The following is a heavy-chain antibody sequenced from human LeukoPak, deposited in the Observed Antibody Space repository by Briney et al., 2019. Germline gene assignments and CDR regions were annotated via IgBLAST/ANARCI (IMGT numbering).Heavy chain of an antibody. CDR2: ISGSGGST. CDR3: AKAPRAVAGTYNGMDV. V-gene: IGHV3-23*01. J-gene: IGHJ6*02. D-gene: IGHD6-13*01. CDR1: GFTFSSYA. Sequence: PGGSLRLSCAASGFTFSSYAMSWVRQAPGKGLEWVSAISGSGGSTYYADSVKGRFTISRDNSKNTLYLQMNSLRAEDTAVYYCAKAPRAVAGTYNGMDVWGQGTTVTVSS.